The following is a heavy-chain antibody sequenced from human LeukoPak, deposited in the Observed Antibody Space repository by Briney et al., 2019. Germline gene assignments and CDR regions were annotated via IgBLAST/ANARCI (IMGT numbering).Heavy chain of an antibody. J-gene: IGHJ4*02. Sequence: GGSLRLSCAPSGFSFSSYEMNWVRQAPGKGREWVGCIKSKTDGGTTDYAAPVKGRFTISRDDSKNTLYLQMNSLKTEDTAVYYCTTGGLPVYYDILTGYYTPDYWGQGTLVTVSS. D-gene: IGHD3-9*01. CDR3: TTGGLPVYYDILTGYYTPDY. V-gene: IGHV3-15*01. CDR1: GFSFSSYE. CDR2: IKSKTDGGTT.